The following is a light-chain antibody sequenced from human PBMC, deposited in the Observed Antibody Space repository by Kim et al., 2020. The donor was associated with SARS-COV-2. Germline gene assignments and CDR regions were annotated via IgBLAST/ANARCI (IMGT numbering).Light chain of an antibody. CDR2: FDT. CDR3: QVWDSVSGPPRWV. V-gene: IGLV3-21*01. CDR1: NIESKS. Sequence: SYELTQSSSVSVALGRTARITCGGDNIESKSVHWYQQRPGQAPIQVIYFDTDRPSGIPLRFSGSNSGNTATLTISGVEAGDEADYYCQVWDSVSGPPRWVFGGGTQLTVL. J-gene: IGLJ3*02.